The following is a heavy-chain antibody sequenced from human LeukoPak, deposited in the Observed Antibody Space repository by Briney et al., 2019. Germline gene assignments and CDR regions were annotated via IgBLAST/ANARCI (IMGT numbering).Heavy chain of an antibody. D-gene: IGHD3-16*01. CDR2: ISWNSGSI. V-gene: IGHV3-9*01. CDR3: AKGRAGVWDYFDY. CDR1: GFTFDDYA. J-gene: IGHJ4*02. Sequence: QTGGSLRLSCAASGFTFDDYAMHWVRQAPGKGLEWVSGISWNSGSIGYADSVKGRFTISRDNSKNTLYLQMNSLRAEDTAVYYCAKGRAGVWDYFDYWGQGTLVTVSS.